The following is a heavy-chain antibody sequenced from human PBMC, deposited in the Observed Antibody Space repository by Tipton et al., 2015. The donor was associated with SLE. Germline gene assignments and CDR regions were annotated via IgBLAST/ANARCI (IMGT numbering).Heavy chain of an antibody. J-gene: IGHJ6*02. D-gene: IGHD3-10*01. V-gene: IGHV4-4*02. CDR3: ARDYYGSGKRGMDV. Sequence: TLSLTCAVSGGSISSINWWSWVRQPPGKGLEWIGEIYHSGSTNYNPSLKSRVTISVDKSKNQFSLKPTSVTAADTAVYYCARDYYGSGKRGMDVWGQGTTVTVSS. CDR2: IYHSGST. CDR1: GGSISSINW.